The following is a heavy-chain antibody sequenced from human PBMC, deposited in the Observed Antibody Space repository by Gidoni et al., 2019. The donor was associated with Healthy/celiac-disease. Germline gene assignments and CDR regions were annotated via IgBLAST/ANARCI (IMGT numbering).Heavy chain of an antibody. J-gene: IGHJ6*02. V-gene: IGHV3-48*03. Sequence: EVQLVASGGGLVQPGGSLRLSCAASGFTFSSYEMNWVRPAPGKGLEWVSYISSSGSTIYYADSVKGRFTISRDNAKNSLYLQMNSLRAEDTAVYYCARDPSSSWYKDDGMDVWGQGTTVTVSS. D-gene: IGHD6-13*01. CDR2: ISSSGSTI. CDR3: ARDPSSSWYKDDGMDV. CDR1: GFTFSSYE.